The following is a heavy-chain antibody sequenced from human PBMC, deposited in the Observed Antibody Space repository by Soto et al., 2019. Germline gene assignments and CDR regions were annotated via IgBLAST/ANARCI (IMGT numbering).Heavy chain of an antibody. CDR1: GYTFTSYG. D-gene: IGHD5-12*01. Sequence: RASVKVSCKASGYTFTSYGISWVRQAPGQGLEWMGWISAYNGNTNYAQKLQGRVTMTTDTSTSTAYMELRSLRSDDTAVYYCARDVGLPYSGYIPDYWGQGTLVTVSS. J-gene: IGHJ4*02. CDR3: ARDVGLPYSGYIPDY. CDR2: ISAYNGNT. V-gene: IGHV1-18*04.